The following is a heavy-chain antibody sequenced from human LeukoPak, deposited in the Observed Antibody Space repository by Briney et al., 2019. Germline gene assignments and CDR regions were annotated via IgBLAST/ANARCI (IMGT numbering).Heavy chain of an antibody. CDR3: ARAGDIVATTKWYFNY. J-gene: IGHJ4*02. CDR1: GYTFTSYY. CDR2: IIPIFGTT. V-gene: IGHV1-69*06. Sequence: SLKVSCTASGYTFTSYYMHWVRQAPGQGLEWMGGIIPIFGTTNYAQNFQGRVTITADKSTSTAYMELSSLRSEDTAVYYCARAGDIVATTKWYFNYWGQGTLVTVSS. D-gene: IGHD5-12*01.